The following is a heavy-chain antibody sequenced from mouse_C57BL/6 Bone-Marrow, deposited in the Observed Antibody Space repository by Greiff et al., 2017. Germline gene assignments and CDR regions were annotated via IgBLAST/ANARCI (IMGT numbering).Heavy chain of an antibody. CDR3: ARSRYDDDGAWFAY. D-gene: IGHD2-4*01. CDR2: IDPSDSYT. CDR1: GYTFTSYW. V-gene: IGHV1-69*01. Sequence: QVQLQQPGAELVMPGASVKLSCKASGYTFTSYWMHWVKQRPGQGLEWIGEIDPSDSYTNYNQKFKGKSTFTVDKSSSTAYMQLSSLTSEDSAVYYCARSRYDDDGAWFAYWGQGALVTVSA. J-gene: IGHJ3*01.